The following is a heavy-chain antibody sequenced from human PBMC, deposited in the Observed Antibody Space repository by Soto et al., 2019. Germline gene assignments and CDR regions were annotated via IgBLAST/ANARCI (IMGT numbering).Heavy chain of an antibody. V-gene: IGHV1-18*01. CDR1: RYTFTSHG. CDR3: ARLLTEGATYREDAFDI. D-gene: IGHD1-26*01. Sequence: QVQLMQSGGEVKEPGASVKVSCTTSRYTFTSHGISWVRQDPGQGLEWMGWISTFNGKTDYAQKFQRRVTMTADTRTNTAYMELRSLRSDDTALYFCARLLTEGATYREDAFDIWGQGTKVTVSS. J-gene: IGHJ3*02. CDR2: ISTFNGKT.